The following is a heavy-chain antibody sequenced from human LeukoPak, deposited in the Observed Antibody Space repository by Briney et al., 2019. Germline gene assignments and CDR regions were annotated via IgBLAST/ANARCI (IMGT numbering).Heavy chain of an antibody. CDR1: GGSISSYY. Sequence: SETLSLTCTVSGGSISSYYWSWIRQPPGKGLEWIGYIYYSGSTNYNPSLKSRVTISVDTSKNQFSLKLSSVTAADTAVYYCARERGQYSSSFIDYWGQGTLVTVSS. CDR3: ARERGQYSSSFIDY. CDR2: IYYSGST. J-gene: IGHJ4*02. D-gene: IGHD6-6*01. V-gene: IGHV4-59*01.